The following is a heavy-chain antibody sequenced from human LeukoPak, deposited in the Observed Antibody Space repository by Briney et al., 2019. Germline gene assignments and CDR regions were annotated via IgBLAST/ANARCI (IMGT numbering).Heavy chain of an antibody. D-gene: IGHD2-2*01. J-gene: IGHJ6*03. V-gene: IGHV3-21*01. CDR1: GFTFSSYS. CDR3: ARAVLGYCSSTSCNYYYMDV. Sequence: PGGSLRLSCAASGFTFSSYSMNWVRQAPGKGLEWVSSISSSSSYIYYADSVKGRFTISRDNAKNSVYLQMNSLRAEDTAVYYCARAVLGYCSSTSCNYYYMDVWGKGTTVTVSS. CDR2: ISSSSSYI.